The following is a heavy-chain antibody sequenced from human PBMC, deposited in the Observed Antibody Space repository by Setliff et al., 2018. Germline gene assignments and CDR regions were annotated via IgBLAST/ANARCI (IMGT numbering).Heavy chain of an antibody. CDR1: GGPINTGNYY. J-gene: IGHJ4*02. CDR3: ARSIAAAASKF. CDR2: FFSKGST. D-gene: IGHD6-25*01. Sequence: SETLSLTCTVSGGPINTGNYYWSWFRQPAGKGLEWIGQFFSKGSTNTNPSLMSRVTISMDTSKNQFSLRLTSMTAADTGVHYCARSIAAAASKFWGQGTAVTVAS. V-gene: IGHV4-61*09.